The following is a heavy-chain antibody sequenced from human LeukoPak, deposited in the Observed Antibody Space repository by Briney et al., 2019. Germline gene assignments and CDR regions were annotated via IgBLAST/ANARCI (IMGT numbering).Heavy chain of an antibody. J-gene: IGHJ6*02. CDR2: IIPILGIA. V-gene: IGHV1-69*04. D-gene: IGHD5-18*01. Sequence: ASVKVSCKASGGTFSSYAISWVRQAPGQGLEWMGRIIPILGIANYAQKFQGRVTITADKSTSTAYMEPSSLRAEDTAVYYCARDTARASMDVGAQGTTVTVSS. CDR3: ARDTARASMDV. CDR1: GGTFSSYA.